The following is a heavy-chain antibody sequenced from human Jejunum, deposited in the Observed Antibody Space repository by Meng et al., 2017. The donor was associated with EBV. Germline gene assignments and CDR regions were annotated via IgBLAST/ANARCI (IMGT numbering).Heavy chain of an antibody. V-gene: IGHV7-4-1*02. Sequence: VQLVQSGSELQKPGASVKVSCKASGYTFSSYAMNWVRRAPGQGLKWMGWINTKTGNPTYAQGFTGRFVFSLDTSVGTAYLQISSLKAEDTAVYYCARDWGGDYLDYWGQGTLVTVSS. CDR3: ARDWGGDYLDY. CDR2: INTKTGNP. CDR1: GYTFSSYA. D-gene: IGHD3-10*01. J-gene: IGHJ4*02.